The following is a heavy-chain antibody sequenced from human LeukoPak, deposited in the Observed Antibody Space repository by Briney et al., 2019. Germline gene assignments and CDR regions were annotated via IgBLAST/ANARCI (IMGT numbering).Heavy chain of an antibody. CDR1: GFTFSSYA. CDR2: ISGSGGST. D-gene: IGHD3-16*01. CDR3: AKGYYDYVWGSYYFDY. J-gene: IGHJ4*01. Sequence: GGSLRLSCAASGFTFSSYAMSWVRQAPGKGLEWVSAISGSGGSTYYADSVKGRFTISRDNSKNTLYLQMNSLRAEDTAVYYCAKGYYDYVWGSYYFDYWGQEPWSPSPQ. V-gene: IGHV3-23*01.